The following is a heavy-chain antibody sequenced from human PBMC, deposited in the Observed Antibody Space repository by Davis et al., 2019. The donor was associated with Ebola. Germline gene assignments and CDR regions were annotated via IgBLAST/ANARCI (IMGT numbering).Heavy chain of an antibody. CDR2: IYSGGST. Sequence: GESLKISCAASGFTFSDYYMSWIRQASGKGLEWVSVIYSGGSTYYADSVKGRFTISRDDSKNTAYLQMNSLKTEDTAVYYCTSTAGSVDYWGQGTLVTVSS. V-gene: IGHV3-53*01. D-gene: IGHD1-26*01. CDR3: TSTAGSVDY. J-gene: IGHJ4*02. CDR1: GFTFSDYY.